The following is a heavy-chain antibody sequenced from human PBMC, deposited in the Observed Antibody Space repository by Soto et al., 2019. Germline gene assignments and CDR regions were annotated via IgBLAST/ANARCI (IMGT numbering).Heavy chain of an antibody. Sequence: SETLSLTCTVSGGSISSGGYYWSWIRQHPGKGLEWIGYIYYSGSTYYNPSLKSRVTISVDTSKNQFSLKLSSVTAADTAVYYCAKDRELAAAPDDAFDIWGQGTMVTVSS. J-gene: IGHJ3*02. CDR1: GGSISSGGYY. CDR2: IYYSGST. V-gene: IGHV4-31*03. D-gene: IGHD6-13*01. CDR3: AKDRELAAAPDDAFDI.